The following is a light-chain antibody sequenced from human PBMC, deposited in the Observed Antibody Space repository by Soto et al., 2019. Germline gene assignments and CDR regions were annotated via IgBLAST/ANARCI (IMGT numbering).Light chain of an antibody. Sequence: QSALTQPASVSGSPGQSITISCTGSSSDVGGYNYVSWYQQHPGKAPKLIIFEVTDRPSGVSNRFSGSKSGNTASLTISGLQAEDEADYYCNSYTRRSTEVFGTGTKVTVL. CDR3: NSYTRRSTEV. CDR2: EVT. V-gene: IGLV2-14*01. J-gene: IGLJ1*01. CDR1: SSDVGGYNY.